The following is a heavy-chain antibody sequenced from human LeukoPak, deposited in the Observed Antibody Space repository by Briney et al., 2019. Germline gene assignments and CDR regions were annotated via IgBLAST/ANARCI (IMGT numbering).Heavy chain of an antibody. V-gene: IGHV3-30*03. D-gene: IGHD3-10*01. CDR3: ARDGGSRGSYFYYYGMDV. CDR1: GFTFSSYG. J-gene: IGHJ6*02. CDR2: ISYDGSNK. Sequence: GGSLRLSCAASGFTFSSYGMHWVRQAPGKGLEWVAVISYDGSNKYYADSVKGRFTISRDNSKNTLYLQMNSLRAEDTAVYYCARDGGSRGSYFYYYGMDVWGQGTTVTVSS.